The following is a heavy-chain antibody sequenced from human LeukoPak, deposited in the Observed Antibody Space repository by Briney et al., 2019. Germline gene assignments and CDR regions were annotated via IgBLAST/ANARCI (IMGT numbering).Heavy chain of an antibody. Sequence: PGGSLRLSCAASGFTFSSYAMSWVRRAPGKGLEWVSAISGSGGSTYYADSVKGRFTISRDNPKNTLYLQMNSLRAEDTAVYYCAKENPYYYGSGSYFDYWGQGTLVTVSS. D-gene: IGHD3-10*01. CDR1: GFTFSSYA. CDR2: ISGSGGST. CDR3: AKENPYYYGSGSYFDY. J-gene: IGHJ4*02. V-gene: IGHV3-23*01.